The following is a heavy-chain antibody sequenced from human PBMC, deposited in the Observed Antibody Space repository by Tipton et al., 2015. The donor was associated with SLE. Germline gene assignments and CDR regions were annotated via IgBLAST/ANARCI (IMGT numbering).Heavy chain of an antibody. CDR3: ARDRTVTHDAFDV. CDR2: IYYSGST. Sequence: TLSLTCTVSGGSVSAGSYYWGWIRQPPGRGLEWIGRIYYSGSTYYNPSLKSRVTISVDTSKNQFSLKLSSVTAADTAVYYCARDRTVTHDAFDVWGQGTMVTVSS. CDR1: GGSVSAGSYY. D-gene: IGHD4-17*01. V-gene: IGHV4-39*07. J-gene: IGHJ3*01.